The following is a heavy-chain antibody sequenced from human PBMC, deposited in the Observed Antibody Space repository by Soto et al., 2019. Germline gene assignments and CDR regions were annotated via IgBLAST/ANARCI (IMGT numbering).Heavy chain of an antibody. D-gene: IGHD6-13*01. Sequence: SETLSLTCTVSGGSIGSYYGSWIRQPPGKGLEWIGYIYYSGSTNYNPSLKSRVTISVDTSKNQFSLKLSSVTAADTAVYYCASTAAGTVYYWGQGTLVTVSS. CDR2: IYYSGST. CDR1: GGSIGSYY. V-gene: IGHV4-59*01. CDR3: ASTAAGTVYY. J-gene: IGHJ4*02.